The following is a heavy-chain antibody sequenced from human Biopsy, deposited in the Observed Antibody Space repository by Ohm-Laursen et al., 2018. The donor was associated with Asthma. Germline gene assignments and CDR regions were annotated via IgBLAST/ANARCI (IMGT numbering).Heavy chain of an antibody. CDR3: ARAGTDMNEAMPKDY. J-gene: IGHJ4*02. D-gene: IGHD2-2*01. Sequence: SLRLSCAASGFTFSSYSMNWVRQAPGEGLEWVSSISSSSSYIYYADSVKGRFTISRDNAKNSLYLQMNSLRAEDTAVYYCARAGTDMNEAMPKDYWGQGTLVTVSS. CDR1: GFTFSSYS. CDR2: ISSSSSYI. V-gene: IGHV3-21*01.